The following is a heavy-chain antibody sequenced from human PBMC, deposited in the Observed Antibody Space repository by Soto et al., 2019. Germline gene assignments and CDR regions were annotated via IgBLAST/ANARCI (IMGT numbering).Heavy chain of an antibody. CDR2: IYWNDDK. CDR3: AHIDYTDYLTHPLDY. J-gene: IGHJ4*02. CDR1: GFSVATTGVG. V-gene: IGHV2-5*01. Sequence: QITLKESGPTLVKPTATLTLTCTFSGFSVATTGVGVGWVRQPPGKALEFLAVIYWNDDKRYSPSLRNRLTITKDASRNQVVLKMTDMDPVDTATYYCAHIDYTDYLTHPLDYWGQGTPVTVSP. D-gene: IGHD4-17*01.